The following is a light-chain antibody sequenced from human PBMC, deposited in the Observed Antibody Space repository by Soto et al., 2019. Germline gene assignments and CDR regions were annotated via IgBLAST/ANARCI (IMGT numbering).Light chain of an antibody. CDR3: QRRSNWPLT. CDR1: QSVSSD. CDR2: DAS. Sequence: EIVLTQSPATLSLSPGERASLSCRASQSVSSDLAWYQQKPGQAPRLLIYDASNRATGSPARFSGSGSGTGFTLTISRLEPEDFGVYYCQRRSNWPLTFGGGPNVEIK. V-gene: IGKV3-11*01. J-gene: IGKJ4*01.